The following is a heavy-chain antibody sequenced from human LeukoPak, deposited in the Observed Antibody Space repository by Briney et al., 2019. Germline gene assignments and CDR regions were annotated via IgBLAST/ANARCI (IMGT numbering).Heavy chain of an antibody. J-gene: IGHJ4*02. CDR3: AAPLLNVYSSSSIYN. CDR1: GFTFSSYS. CDR2: ISSSNNYI. D-gene: IGHD6-6*01. Sequence: GGSLRLSCVASGFTFSSYSMNWVRQAPGKGLEWVSSISSSNNYIYYADSVKGRFTTSRDNAKNSLYLQMNSLRVEDTAVYYCAAPLLNVYSSSSIYNWGQGTQVTVSS. V-gene: IGHV3-21*01.